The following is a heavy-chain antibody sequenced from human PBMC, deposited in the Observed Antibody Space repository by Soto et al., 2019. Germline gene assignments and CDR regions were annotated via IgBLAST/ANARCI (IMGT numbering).Heavy chain of an antibody. Sequence: GGSLRLSCAASGFTFSSYGMHWVRQAPGKGLEWVAVIWYDGSNKYYADSVKGRFTISRDNSKNTLYLQMNSLRAEDTAVYYCARGQQGRARYAFDIWGQGTMVTVSS. V-gene: IGHV3-33*01. CDR3: ARGQQGRARYAFDI. J-gene: IGHJ3*02. D-gene: IGHD3-10*01. CDR2: IWYDGSNK. CDR1: GFTFSSYG.